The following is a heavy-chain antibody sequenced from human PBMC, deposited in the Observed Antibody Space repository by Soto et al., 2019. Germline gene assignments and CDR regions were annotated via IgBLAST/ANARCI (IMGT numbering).Heavy chain of an antibody. CDR2: ISYDGSNK. Sequence: GGALRLSCAASGFTFSSYGMHWVRQAPGKGLEWVAVISYDGSNKYYADSVKGRFTISRDNSKNTLYLQMNSLRAEDTAVYYCAKDHSIAARPSDYYYYGMDVWGQGTTVTVSS. J-gene: IGHJ6*02. D-gene: IGHD6-6*01. CDR1: GFTFSSYG. CDR3: AKDHSIAARPSDYYYYGMDV. V-gene: IGHV3-30*18.